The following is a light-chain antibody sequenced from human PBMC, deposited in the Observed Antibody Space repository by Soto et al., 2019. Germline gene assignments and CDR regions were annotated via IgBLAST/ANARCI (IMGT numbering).Light chain of an antibody. CDR1: KLGYKY. Sequence: SYELTQPPSVSVSPGQTASITCSGDKLGYKYACWYQQKPGQSPVLVIYQDSKRPSGIPERFSGSNSGNTATLTISGTKAMDEADYYCQAWDSSYYVFGTGTKVTVL. V-gene: IGLV3-1*01. J-gene: IGLJ1*01. CDR3: QAWDSSYYV. CDR2: QDS.